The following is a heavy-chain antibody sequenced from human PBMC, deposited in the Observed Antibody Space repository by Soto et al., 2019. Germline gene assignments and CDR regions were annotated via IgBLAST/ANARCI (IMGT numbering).Heavy chain of an antibody. V-gene: IGHV1-69*13. CDR3: ARDQDDNRNFDY. J-gene: IGHJ4*02. CDR2: IIPIFGKA. Sequence: SVKVSCKASGGTLSSFAISWVRQAPGQGLEWMGTIIPIFGKANYAQNLQGRVTITAFESTSTVYMELSSLRSDDTALYYCARDQDDNRNFDYWGQGTLVTVSS. D-gene: IGHD1-1*01. CDR1: GGTLSSFA.